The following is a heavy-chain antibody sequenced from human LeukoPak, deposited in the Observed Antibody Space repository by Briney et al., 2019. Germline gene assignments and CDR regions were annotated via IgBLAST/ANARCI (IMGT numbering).Heavy chain of an antibody. D-gene: IGHD2-15*01. CDR2: IYHSGST. J-gene: IGHJ4*02. V-gene: IGHV4-38-2*02. CDR3: ARVRYCSGGSCLDS. CDR1: GYSISSGYY. Sequence: PSETLSLTCTVSGYSISSGYYWDWIRQPPGEGLEWIGTIYHSGSTYYNPSLKSRVTISVDTSKNQFSLNLSSVTAADTAVYYCARVRYCSGGSCLDSWGQGTLVTVSS.